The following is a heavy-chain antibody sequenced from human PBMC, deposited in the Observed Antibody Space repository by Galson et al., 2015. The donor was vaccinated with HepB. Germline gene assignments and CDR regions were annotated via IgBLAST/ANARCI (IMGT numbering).Heavy chain of an antibody. D-gene: IGHD3-10*01. J-gene: IGHJ4*02. Sequence: SLRLSCAASGFTFSSYGMNWVRQAPGKGLEWVSVITASGGSTYYADSVRGRFTISRDNSKNTLYLQMNSLRAEDTALYYCATITNSANDYWGRGTLVTVSS. CDR2: ITASGGST. V-gene: IGHV3-23*01. CDR1: GFTFSSYG. CDR3: ATITNSANDY.